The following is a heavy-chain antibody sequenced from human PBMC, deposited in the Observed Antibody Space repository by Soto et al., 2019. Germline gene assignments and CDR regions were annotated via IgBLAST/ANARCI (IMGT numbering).Heavy chain of an antibody. D-gene: IGHD2-15*01. Sequence: PSETLSLTCTVSRGSISSYYWSWIRQPPGKGLEWIGYIYYSGSTNYNPSLKSRVTISVDTSKNQFSLKLSSVTAADTAVYYCARSYRRYCSGGSCYSYYYYYMDVWGKETTLTISS. V-gene: IGHV4-59*01. J-gene: IGHJ6*03. CDR3: ARSYRRYCSGGSCYSYYYYYMDV. CDR2: IYYSGST. CDR1: RGSISSYY.